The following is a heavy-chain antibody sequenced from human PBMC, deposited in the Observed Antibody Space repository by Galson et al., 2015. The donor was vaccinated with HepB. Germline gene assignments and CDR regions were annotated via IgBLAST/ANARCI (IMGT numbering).Heavy chain of an antibody. J-gene: IGHJ4*02. CDR3: ARDAVAAAGSCVGY. Sequence: SVKVSCKASGYTFTSYAMHWVRQAPGQRLEWMGWINAGNGNTKFSQKFQGRVTITRDTSASTAYMELSSLRSEDTAVYYCARDAVAAAGSCVGYWGQGTLVTVSS. CDR1: GYTFTSYA. V-gene: IGHV1-3*01. D-gene: IGHD6-13*01. CDR2: INAGNGNT.